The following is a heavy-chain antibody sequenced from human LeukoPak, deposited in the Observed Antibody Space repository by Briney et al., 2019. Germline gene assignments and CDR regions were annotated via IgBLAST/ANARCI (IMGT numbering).Heavy chain of an antibody. J-gene: IGHJ3*02. V-gene: IGHV4-39*07. D-gene: IGHD3-22*01. Sequence: SETLSLTCTVSGGSISSSSYYWGWIRQPPGKGLEWIGSIYYSGSTYYNPSLKSRVTISVDTSKNQFSLKLSSVTAADTAVYYCARDSFVPHDSGGYYVGAFDIWGQGTMVTVSS. CDR1: GGSISSSSYY. CDR2: IYYSGST. CDR3: ARDSFVPHDSGGYYVGAFDI.